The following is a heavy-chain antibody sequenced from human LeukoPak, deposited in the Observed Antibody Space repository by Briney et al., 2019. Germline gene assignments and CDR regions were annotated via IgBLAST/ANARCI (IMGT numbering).Heavy chain of an antibody. J-gene: IGHJ6*03. Sequence: ASVRVSCKASGYTFTSYGISWVRQAPGQGLEWMGWISAYNGNTNYAQKLQGRVTMTTDTSTSTAYMELRSLRSDDTAVYYCARDGLPYYYYYMDVWGKGTTVTISS. V-gene: IGHV1-18*01. D-gene: IGHD5-12*01. CDR1: GYTFTSYG. CDR3: ARDGLPYYYYYMDV. CDR2: ISAYNGNT.